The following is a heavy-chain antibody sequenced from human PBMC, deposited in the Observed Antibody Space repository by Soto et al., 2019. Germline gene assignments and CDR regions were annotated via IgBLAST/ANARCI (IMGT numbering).Heavy chain of an antibody. J-gene: IGHJ4*02. V-gene: IGHV3-23*01. CDR2: ISAGGDGT. CDR1: GFSFRSYA. CDR3: ADGGRYPYY. D-gene: IGHD1-26*01. Sequence: GGSLRLSCAASGFSFRSYAMGWVRQAPGKGLNWVSSISAGGDGTYYADSVKGRFTISRDNSKNTVYLQMTSLRADDTAVYYCADGGRYPYYWGPGTLVTV.